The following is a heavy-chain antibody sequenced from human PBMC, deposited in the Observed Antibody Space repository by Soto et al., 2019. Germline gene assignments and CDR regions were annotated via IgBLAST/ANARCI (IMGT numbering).Heavy chain of an antibody. J-gene: IGHJ6*02. D-gene: IGHD3-22*01. CDR1: GFTFGNYA. CDR3: ARYDSSGYYWPYYYYGMDV. Sequence: GGSLRLSCAASGFTFGNYAMTWVRQAPGKGLQWVSTISVDAGATYYAGSVKGRFTISRDNAKNSLYLQMNSLRAEDTAVYYCARYDSSGYYWPYYYYGMDVWGQGTTVTVSS. V-gene: IGHV3-23*01. CDR2: ISVDAGAT.